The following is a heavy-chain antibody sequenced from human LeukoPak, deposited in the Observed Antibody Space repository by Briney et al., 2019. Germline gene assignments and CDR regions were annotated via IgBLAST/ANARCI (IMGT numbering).Heavy chain of an antibody. V-gene: IGHV3-33*06. D-gene: IGHD2-2*01. Sequence: GGSLRLSCAASGFTFSSYGRHWVRQAPGKGLEWVAVIWYDESNKYYADSVKGRFTISRDNSKNTLYLQMNSLRAEDTAVYYCAKDIEYSSTSSLDYWGQGTLVTVSS. CDR2: IWYDESNK. J-gene: IGHJ4*02. CDR1: GFTFSSYG. CDR3: AKDIEYSSTSSLDY.